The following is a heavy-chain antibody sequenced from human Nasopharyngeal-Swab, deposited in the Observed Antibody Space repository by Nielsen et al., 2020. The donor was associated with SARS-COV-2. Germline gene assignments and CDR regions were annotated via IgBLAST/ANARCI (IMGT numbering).Heavy chain of an antibody. CDR1: GYTFTSYA. Sequence: SVKVSCKASGYTFTSYAISWVRQAPGQGLEWMGRIIPILGIANYAQKFQGRVTITADKSTSTAYMELSSLRSEDTAVYYCARVGTYYDFWSGSTIASYFDYWGQGTLVTVSS. V-gene: IGHV1-69*04. CDR2: IIPILGIA. CDR3: ARVGTYYDFWSGSTIASYFDY. J-gene: IGHJ4*02. D-gene: IGHD3-3*01.